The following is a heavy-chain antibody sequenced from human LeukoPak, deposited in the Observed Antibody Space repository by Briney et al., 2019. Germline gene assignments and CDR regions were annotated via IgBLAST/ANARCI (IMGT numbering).Heavy chain of an antibody. CDR2: ISWNSGSI. V-gene: IGHV3-9*01. J-gene: IGHJ6*02. CDR3: AKESTTVSYGMDV. CDR1: GFTFDDYA. D-gene: IGHD4-17*01. Sequence: GRSLRLSCAASGFTFDDYAMHWVRQAPGKGLEWVSGISWNSGSIGYADSVKGRFTISRDNAKNSLYLQMNSLRAEDTALYYCAKESTTVSYGMDVWGQGTRSPSP.